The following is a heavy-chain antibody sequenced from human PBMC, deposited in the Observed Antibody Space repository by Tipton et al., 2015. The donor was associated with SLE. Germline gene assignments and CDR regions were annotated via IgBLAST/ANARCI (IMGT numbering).Heavy chain of an antibody. Sequence: TLSLTCTVSGGSISRYYWSWIRQPPGKGLEWIAYIYYSGSTNYNPSLKSRVTISLDTSKNQFSLKLTSVTAADTAVYYCARGGLDSSGYYYYMDVWGKGTTVTVSS. CDR2: IYYSGST. D-gene: IGHD3-22*01. CDR3: ARGGLDSSGYYYYMDV. J-gene: IGHJ6*03. CDR1: GGSISRYY. V-gene: IGHV4-59*01.